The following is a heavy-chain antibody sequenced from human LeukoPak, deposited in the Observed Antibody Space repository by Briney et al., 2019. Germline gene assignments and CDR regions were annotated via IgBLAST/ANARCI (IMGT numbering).Heavy chain of an antibody. D-gene: IGHD3-9*01. CDR3: AREYYDILTGYSPDAFDI. J-gene: IGHJ3*02. Sequence: PGGSLRLSCAASGFTFSSYEMNWVRQAPGKGLEWVSYISSSGSTIYYADSVKGRFTISRDNAKNSLYLQMNSLRAEDTAVYYCAREYYDILTGYSPDAFDIWGQGTMVTVSS. CDR1: GFTFSSYE. V-gene: IGHV3-48*03. CDR2: ISSSGSTI.